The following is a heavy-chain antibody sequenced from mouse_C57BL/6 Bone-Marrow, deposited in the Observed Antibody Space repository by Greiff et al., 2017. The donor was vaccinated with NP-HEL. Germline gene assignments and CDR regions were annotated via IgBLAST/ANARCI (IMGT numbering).Heavy chain of an antibody. D-gene: IGHD2-3*01. V-gene: IGHV1-81*01. J-gene: IGHJ2*01. CDR3: ARRRWVRDY. CDR2: IYPESGNT. CDR1: GYTFTSYG. Sequence: VQLQQSGAELVRPGASVKLSCKASGYTFTSYGISWVKQRPGQGLEWIGEIYPESGNTYYHEKFQGKATLTADKSSNTAYMHLRSLTSEDSAVYFCARRRWVRDYWDQGTTTTVTA.